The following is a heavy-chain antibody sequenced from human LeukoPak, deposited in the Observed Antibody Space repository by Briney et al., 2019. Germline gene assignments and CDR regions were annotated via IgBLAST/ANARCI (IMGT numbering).Heavy chain of an antibody. CDR3: AKDRMRGPPDWFDP. J-gene: IGHJ5*02. Sequence: PGGSLRLSCAASGYTFSSYGMHWVRQAPGKGLEWVAVISYDGSNKYYADSVKGRFTISRDNSKNTLYLQMNSLRAEDTAVYYCAKDRMRGPPDWFDPWGQGTLVTVSS. CDR2: ISYDGSNK. V-gene: IGHV3-30*18. D-gene: IGHD2-15*01. CDR1: GYTFSSYG.